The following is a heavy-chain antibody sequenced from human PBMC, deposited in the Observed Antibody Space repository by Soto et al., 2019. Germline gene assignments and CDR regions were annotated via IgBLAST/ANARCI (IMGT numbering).Heavy chain of an antibody. CDR1: GGSISSYY. V-gene: IGHV4-59*08. Sequence: NPSETLSLTCTVSGGSISSYYWSWIRQPPGKGLEWIGYIYYSGSTNYNPSLKSRVTISVDTSKNQFSLKLSSVTAADTAVYYCARLLGYCSGGSCYHAFDIWGQGTMVT. CDR2: IYYSGST. CDR3: ARLLGYCSGGSCYHAFDI. D-gene: IGHD2-15*01. J-gene: IGHJ3*02.